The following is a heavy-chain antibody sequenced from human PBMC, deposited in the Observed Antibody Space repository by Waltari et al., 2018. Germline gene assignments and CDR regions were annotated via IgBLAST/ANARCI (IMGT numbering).Heavy chain of an antibody. V-gene: IGHV1-46*01. D-gene: IGHD3-3*01. Sequence: QVQLVQSGAKVKKPGASVKVSCKASGYTFTSYYMHWVRQAPGQGLEWMGRINPSGGSTSYAQKFQGRVTMTRDTSTSTVYMELSSLRSEDTAVYYCGFSSVEWHYYYYYGMDVWGQGTTVTVSS. CDR3: GFSSVEWHYYYYYGMDV. CDR2: INPSGGST. CDR1: GYTFTSYY. J-gene: IGHJ6*02.